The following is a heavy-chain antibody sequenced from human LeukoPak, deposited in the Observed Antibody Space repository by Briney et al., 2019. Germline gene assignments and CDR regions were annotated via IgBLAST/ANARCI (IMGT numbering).Heavy chain of an antibody. Sequence: GWISAYNGNTNYAQKLQGRVTMTTDTSTSTAYMELRSLRSDDTAVYYCARGGLGEWGFDPWGQGTLVTVSS. J-gene: IGHJ5*02. CDR2: ISAYNGNT. V-gene: IGHV1-18*01. D-gene: IGHD3-16*01. CDR3: ARGGLGEWGFDP.